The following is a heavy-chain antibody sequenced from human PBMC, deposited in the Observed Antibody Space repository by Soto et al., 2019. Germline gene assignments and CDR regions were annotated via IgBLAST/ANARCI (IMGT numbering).Heavy chain of an antibody. J-gene: IGHJ4*02. V-gene: IGHV3-53*01. CDR2: IYSGGNT. CDR3: AREGVPAASFEY. Sequence: EVQLVESGGGLVQPGGSLRLSCAASGFSVKNNYMSWVRQAPGKGLEWVSVIYSGGNTYYTDSVKGRFSISRDNSKNMLYLQMDSLRGDDTAVYYCAREGVPAASFEYWGQGALVTVSS. CDR1: GFSVKNNY. D-gene: IGHD2-2*01.